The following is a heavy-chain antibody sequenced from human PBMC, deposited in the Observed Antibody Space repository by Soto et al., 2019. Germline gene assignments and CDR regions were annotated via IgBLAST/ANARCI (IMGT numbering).Heavy chain of an antibody. V-gene: IGHV1-69*06. J-gene: IGHJ6*02. CDR2: IIPTFGST. Sequence: QVQLVQSGAEVTKPGSSVKVSCKASGGTFSSYPISWVRQAPGQGLEWMGGIIPTFGSTKYGQKFQGRVTITADKSTSTAHMELSSLRSEDTAVYYCARLGGGSGSAPYFYYGMDIWGQGTTVTVSS. CDR1: GGTFSSYP. CDR3: ARLGGGSGSAPYFYYGMDI. D-gene: IGHD3-10*01.